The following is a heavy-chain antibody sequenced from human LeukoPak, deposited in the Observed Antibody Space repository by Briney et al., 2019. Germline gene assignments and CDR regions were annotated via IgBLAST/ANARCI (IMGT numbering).Heavy chain of an antibody. CDR3: ARDGRYSYGHDAFDI. Sequence: PGGSLRLSCAVSGFTFSDYYMGWIRQAPGKGLEWISSISSTGSNVYYADSVKGRFTISRDNTKNSLYLQMNSLRAEDTAVYYCARDGRYSYGHDAFDIWGQGTMVTVSS. CDR1: GFTFSDYY. CDR2: ISSTGSNV. V-gene: IGHV3-11*01. D-gene: IGHD5-18*01. J-gene: IGHJ3*02.